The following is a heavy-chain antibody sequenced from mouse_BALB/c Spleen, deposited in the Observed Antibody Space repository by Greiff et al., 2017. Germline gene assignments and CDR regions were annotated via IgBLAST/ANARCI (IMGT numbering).Heavy chain of an antibody. CDR3: ARSLYGNYYYYAMDY. J-gene: IGHJ4*01. V-gene: IGHV5-6-5*01. Sequence: EVHLVESGGGLVKPGGSLKLSCAASGFTFSSYAMSWVRQTPEKRLEWVASISSGGSTYYPDSVKGRFTISRDNARNILYLQMSSLRSEDTAMYYCARSLYGNYYYYAMDYWGQGTSVTVSS. CDR2: ISSGGST. CDR1: GFTFSSYA. D-gene: IGHD2-1*01.